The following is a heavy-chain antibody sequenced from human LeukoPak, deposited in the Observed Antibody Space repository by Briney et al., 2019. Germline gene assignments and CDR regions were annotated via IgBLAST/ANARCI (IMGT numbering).Heavy chain of an antibody. CDR1: GFTVSSNY. CDR3: TRDWRYCSSTSCLANWFDP. J-gene: IGHJ5*02. V-gene: IGHV3-66*02. CDR2: IYSGGST. Sequence: PGGSLRLSCAASGFTVSSNYMSWARQAPGEGREWVSVIYSGGSTYYADSAKARFTISRDNSKNTLYLQMNSLRAEDTAVYYCTRDWRYCSSTSCLANWFDPWGQGTLVTVSS. D-gene: IGHD2-2*01.